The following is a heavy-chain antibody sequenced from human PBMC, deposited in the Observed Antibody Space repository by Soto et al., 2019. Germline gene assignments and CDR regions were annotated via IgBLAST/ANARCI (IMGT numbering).Heavy chain of an antibody. CDR1: DGYISTGY. V-gene: IGHV4-59*08. CDR3: ARQGFGPLHGLVDV. D-gene: IGHD3-10*01. Sequence: SETLSLTSTVSDGYISTGYWTWIRQPPEKGLEWIGYIYYSWGSSYNPSLQSRVAISLDTSKSQFSLKVTSVTATDTAVYYCARQGFGPLHGLVDVWGQGTTVTVSS. J-gene: IGHJ6*02. CDR2: IYYSWGS.